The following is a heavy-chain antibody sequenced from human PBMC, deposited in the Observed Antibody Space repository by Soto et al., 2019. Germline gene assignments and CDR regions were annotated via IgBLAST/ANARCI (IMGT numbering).Heavy chain of an antibody. CDR1: GYTFTSYG. D-gene: IGHD4-17*01. V-gene: IGHV1-18*04. CDR3: AREKVTTMFYYYYYGMDV. Sequence: GASVKVFCKASGYTFTSYGISWVRQAPGQGLEWMGWISAYNGNTNYAQKLQGRVTMTTDTSTSTAYMELRSLRSDDTAVYYCAREKVTTMFYYYYYGMDVWGQGTTVTVS. CDR2: ISAYNGNT. J-gene: IGHJ6*02.